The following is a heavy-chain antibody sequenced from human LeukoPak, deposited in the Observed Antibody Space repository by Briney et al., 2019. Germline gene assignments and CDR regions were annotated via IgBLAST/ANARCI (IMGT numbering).Heavy chain of an antibody. CDR1: GGSINSFY. J-gene: IGHJ6*03. D-gene: IGHD3-10*01. CDR2: IYTSGST. CDR3: ARRAGSGRYYYYMDV. V-gene: IGHV4-4*07. Sequence: SETLSLTCTVSGGSINSFYWSWVRQPAGKGLEWIGHIYTSGSTNYNPSLKSRVTISVDTSKNQFSLKLSSVTAADTAVYYCARRAGSGRYYYYMDVWGKGTTVTVSS.